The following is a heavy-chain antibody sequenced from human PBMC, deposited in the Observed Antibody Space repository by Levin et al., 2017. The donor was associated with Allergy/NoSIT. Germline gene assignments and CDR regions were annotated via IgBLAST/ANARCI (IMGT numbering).Heavy chain of an antibody. CDR2: TYYTSKWYS. CDR3: AREYINVFAY. J-gene: IGHJ4*02. Sequence: SQTLSLPCAISGDRVSSNTVAWNWIRQSPSRGLEWLGRTYYTSKWYSDYASSVKSRITINPDTSKNQISLQLNSVTPEDTAVYYCAREYINVFAYWGQGTLVTVSS. CDR1: GDRVSSNTVA. V-gene: IGHV6-1*01. D-gene: IGHD1-14*01.